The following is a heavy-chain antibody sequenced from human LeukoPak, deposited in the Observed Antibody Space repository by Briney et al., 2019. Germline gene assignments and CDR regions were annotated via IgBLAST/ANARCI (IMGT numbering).Heavy chain of an antibody. D-gene: IGHD2-2*01. CDR3: ARGQLYATSWYFDY. Sequence: PGGSLRLSCAASGFTFSSYAMHWVRQAPGQGLEWVAVMSYDGNDKYYADSVKGRFTISRDNSKNTLYLQMNSLRTEDTAVHYCARGQLYATSWYFDYWGQGTLVIVSS. J-gene: IGHJ4*02. CDR1: GFTFSSYA. CDR2: MSYDGNDK. V-gene: IGHV3-30-3*01.